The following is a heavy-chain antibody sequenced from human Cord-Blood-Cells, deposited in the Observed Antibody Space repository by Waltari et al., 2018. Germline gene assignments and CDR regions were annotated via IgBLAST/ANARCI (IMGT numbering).Heavy chain of an antibody. V-gene: IGHV3-53*01. CDR1: GFTVRSNY. Sequence: EAQLVESGGGLIQPGGSLRLSCAASGFTVRSNYMSWVRQAPGKGLEWVSVIYSGGSTYYADSVKGRFTISRDNSKNTLYLQMNSLRAEDTAVYYCARTVVVPAAIQAFDIWGQGTMVTVSS. CDR2: IYSGGST. D-gene: IGHD2-2*02. J-gene: IGHJ3*02. CDR3: ARTVVVPAAIQAFDI.